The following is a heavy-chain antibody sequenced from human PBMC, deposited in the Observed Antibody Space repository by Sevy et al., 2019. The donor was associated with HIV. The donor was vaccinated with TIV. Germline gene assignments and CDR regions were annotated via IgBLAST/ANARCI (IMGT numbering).Heavy chain of an antibody. CDR3: AGSYLSRTGWFDP. D-gene: IGHD1-1*01. CDR1: GFTFSNYG. CDR2: IWYDGSNK. J-gene: IGHJ5*02. V-gene: IGHV3-33*01. Sequence: GGSLRLSCAASGFTFSNYGMHWVRQAPGKGLEWVAVIWYDGSNKYYADSVKGRFTISRDNSKNMLYLQMNSLRAEDTSVYYCAGSYLSRTGWFDPWGQGTLVTVSS.